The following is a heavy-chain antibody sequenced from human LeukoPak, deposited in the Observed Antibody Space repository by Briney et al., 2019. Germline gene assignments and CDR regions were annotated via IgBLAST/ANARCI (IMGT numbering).Heavy chain of an antibody. V-gene: IGHV1-2*02. CDR3: ARVIPPLYYYGMDV. D-gene: IGHD2-21*01. CDR1: GYTFTGYY. J-gene: IGHJ6*02. CDR2: INPNSGGT. Sequence: ASVKVSCKASGYTFTGYYMHWVRQAPGQGLEWMGWINPNSGGTNYAQKFQGGVTMTRDTSISTAYMELSRLRSDDTAVYYCARVIPPLYYYGMDVWGQGTTVTVSS.